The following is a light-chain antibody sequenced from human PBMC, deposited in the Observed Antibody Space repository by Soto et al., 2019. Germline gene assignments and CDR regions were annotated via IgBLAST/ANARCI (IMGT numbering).Light chain of an antibody. J-gene: IGKJ4*01. CDR3: QQFNDFPLT. V-gene: IGKV1D-13*01. CDR2: DAS. CDR1: QDISSA. Sequence: IQLTQSPSSLSASVGDRITITCRAGQDISSALAWYQQKPGKAPKLLLYDASSLDAGVPSRFSGSGSGTDFTLSITSLRPEDFATYYCQQFNDFPLTFGGGTKVQIK.